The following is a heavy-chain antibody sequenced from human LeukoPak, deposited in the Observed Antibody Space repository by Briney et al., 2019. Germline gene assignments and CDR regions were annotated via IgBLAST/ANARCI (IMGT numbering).Heavy chain of an antibody. D-gene: IGHD2-2*01. CDR2: ISSSSSYI. V-gene: IGHV3-21*01. Sequence: GGSLRLSCAASGFTFSSYSMNWVRQAPGKGLEWVSSISSSSSYIYYADSVKGRFTISRDNAKNSLYLQMNSLRAEDTAVYYCASSAPAANRPFYYYHYMDVWGKGTTVTVSS. CDR3: ASSAPAANRPFYYYHYMDV. J-gene: IGHJ6*03. CDR1: GFTFSSYS.